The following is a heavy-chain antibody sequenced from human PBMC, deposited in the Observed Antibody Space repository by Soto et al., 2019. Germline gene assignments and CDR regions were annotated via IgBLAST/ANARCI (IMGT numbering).Heavy chain of an antibody. CDR1: GFSLITILIR. Sequence: SGPTLVSPTQTLTLTFTLSGFSLITILIRVSWIRQPPGKALEWLARIDWDDDKFYSTSLKTRLTISKDTSKNQVVLTMTNMDPVYTATYYCARIRPVGSRFAYWGQGTLVTVSS. CDR2: IDWDDDK. J-gene: IGHJ4*02. D-gene: IGHD2-15*01. V-gene: IGHV2-70*04. CDR3: ARIRPVGSRFAY.